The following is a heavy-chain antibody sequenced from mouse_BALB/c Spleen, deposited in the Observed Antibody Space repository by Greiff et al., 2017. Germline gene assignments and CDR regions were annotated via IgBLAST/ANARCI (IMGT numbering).Heavy chain of an antibody. Sequence: VKLQQSGAELMKPGASVKISCKATGYTFSSYWIEWVKQRPGHGLEWIGEILPGSGSTNYNEKFKGKATFTADTSSNTAYMQLSSLTSEDSAVYYCASSIYDGFFWGAGTTVTVSS. V-gene: IGHV1-9*01. CDR1: GYTFSSYW. CDR2: ILPGSGST. J-gene: IGHJ1*01. CDR3: ASSIYDGFF. D-gene: IGHD2-3*01.